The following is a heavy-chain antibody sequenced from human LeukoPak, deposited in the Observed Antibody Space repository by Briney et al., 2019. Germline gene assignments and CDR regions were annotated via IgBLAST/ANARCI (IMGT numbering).Heavy chain of an antibody. Sequence: TSETLSLTCTVSGGSISSTTYYWGWIRQPPGKGLEWIGSMYYSGSTYYNPSLESRVTISVDTSKYQFSLKLTSVTAADTAVYYCARMYQNYYYYIDVWGKGTTVTVSS. CDR3: ARMYQNYYYYIDV. V-gene: IGHV4-39*07. J-gene: IGHJ6*03. CDR2: MYYSGST. D-gene: IGHD2-2*01. CDR1: GGSISSTTYY.